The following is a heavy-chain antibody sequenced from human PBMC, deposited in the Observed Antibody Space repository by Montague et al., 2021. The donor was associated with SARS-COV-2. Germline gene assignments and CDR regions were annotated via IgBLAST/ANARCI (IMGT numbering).Heavy chain of an antibody. D-gene: IGHD1-26*01. Sequence: SETLSLTCTVPGGPISSTSYYWGWVRQPGGKGLEWIGSIYHSGXAXYXXXXKXRVTISIDTSKYQFSLKLSSVTAADTAVYYCARVPDSGTYWSGDYWGQGTLVTVSS. CDR2: IYHSGXA. CDR1: GGPISSTSYY. CDR3: ARVPDSGTYWSGDY. J-gene: IGHJ4*02. V-gene: IGHV4-39*07.